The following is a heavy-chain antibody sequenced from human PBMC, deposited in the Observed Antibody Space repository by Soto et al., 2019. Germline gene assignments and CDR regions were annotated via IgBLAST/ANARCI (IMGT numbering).Heavy chain of an antibody. Sequence: EVQLVEAGGGLVQPGRSLSLSCAASGFTFDNYAMHWVRQAPGKGLEWVSGISWNSNTIAYADSVKGRFTISRDNAKNSLYLQMNSLRAEDTAFYYCAKDTGPNWGQGTLVTVSS. V-gene: IGHV3-9*01. CDR3: AKDTGPN. CDR1: GFTFDNYA. J-gene: IGHJ4*02. CDR2: ISWNSNTI.